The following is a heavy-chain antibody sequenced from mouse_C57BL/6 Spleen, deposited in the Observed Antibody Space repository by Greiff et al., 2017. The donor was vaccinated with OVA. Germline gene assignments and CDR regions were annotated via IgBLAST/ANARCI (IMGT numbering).Heavy chain of an antibody. Sequence: QVQLQQSDAELVKPGASVKISCKVSGYTFTDHTIHWMKQRPDQGLEWIGYIYPRDGSTKYNEKFTGKATLTAAKSSSTAYMQLNSLTSEDSAVYFCARGDYDGYHYAMDYWGQGTSVTVSS. CDR1: GYTFTDHT. V-gene: IGHV1-78*01. CDR2: IYPRDGST. J-gene: IGHJ4*01. D-gene: IGHD2-3*01. CDR3: ARGDYDGYHYAMDY.